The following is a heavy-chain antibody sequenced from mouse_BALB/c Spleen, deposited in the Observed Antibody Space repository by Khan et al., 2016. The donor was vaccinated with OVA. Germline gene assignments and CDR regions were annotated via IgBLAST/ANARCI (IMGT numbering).Heavy chain of an antibody. CDR2: IYPGSGNP. V-gene: IGHV1-77*01. J-gene: IGHJ2*01. Sequence: QVQLQQSGAELARPGASVKLSCKASGYTFTDYYINWVKQRTGQGLEWIGDIYPGSGNPYYNEKFKGKATLTADKSSSTAYIQLSSLTSEDSAVYFCARGDYGLYYFDYWGQGTTLTVSS. CDR3: ARGDYGLYYFDY. CDR1: GYTFTDYY. D-gene: IGHD1-2*01.